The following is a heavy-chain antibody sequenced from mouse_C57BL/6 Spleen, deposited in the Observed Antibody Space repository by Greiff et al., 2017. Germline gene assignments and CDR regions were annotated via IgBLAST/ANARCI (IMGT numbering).Heavy chain of an antibody. CDR1: GYTFTSYW. Sequence: QVHVKQSGAELVKPGASVKLSCKASGYTFTSYWMHWVKQRPGQGLEWIGMIHPNSGSTNYNEKFKSKATLTVDKSSSTAYMQLSSLTSEDSAVXYCARPDYYPPLLDYWGQGTTLTVSS. CDR3: ARPDYYPPLLDY. V-gene: IGHV1-64*01. J-gene: IGHJ2*01. D-gene: IGHD1-1*01. CDR2: IHPNSGST.